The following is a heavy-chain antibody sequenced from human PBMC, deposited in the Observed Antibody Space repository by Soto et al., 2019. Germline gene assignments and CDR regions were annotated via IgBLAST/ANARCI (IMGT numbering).Heavy chain of an antibody. D-gene: IGHD3-16*01. V-gene: IGHV3-33*06. CDR1: GFTFSTFA. CDR3: AKSLDFRRLPLFAY. CDR2: LWSDGTNK. J-gene: IGHJ4*02. Sequence: GGSLRLSCATSGFTFSTFAMNWVRQAPGKGLEWVAILWSDGTNKYYADSVKGRFTISRDNSKNTLYLQMNSLRAEDTAVYYCAKSLDFRRLPLFAYWGQGTLVTVSS.